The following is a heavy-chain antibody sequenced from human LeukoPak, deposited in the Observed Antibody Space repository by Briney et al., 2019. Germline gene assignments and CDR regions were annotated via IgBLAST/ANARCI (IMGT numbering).Heavy chain of an antibody. J-gene: IGHJ4*02. CDR1: GGSISSGGYY. CDR2: IYYSGST. Sequence: SETLSLTCTVSGGSISSGGYYWSWIRQHPGKGLEWIGYIYYSGSTYYNPSLKSRVTISVDTSKNQFSLKLSSVTAADTAVYYCAKIAGPGRYYYDSSGDFDYWGQGTLVTVSS. CDR3: AKIAGPGRYYYDSSGDFDY. V-gene: IGHV4-31*03. D-gene: IGHD3-22*01.